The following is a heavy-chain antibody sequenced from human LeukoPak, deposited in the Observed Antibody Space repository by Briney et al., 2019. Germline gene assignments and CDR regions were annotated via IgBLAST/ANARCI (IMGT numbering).Heavy chain of an antibody. D-gene: IGHD6-19*01. J-gene: IGHJ6*03. Sequence: PSQTLSLTCTVSGGSISSGSYYWSWIRQPAGKGLEWIRRIYTSGSTNYNPSLKSRVTISVDTSENQFSLKLSSVTAADTAVYYCARVGQRKRSVAAPRYYYYYMDVWGKGTTVTVSS. CDR1: GGSISSGSYY. CDR3: ARVGQRKRSVAAPRYYYYYMDV. CDR2: IYTSGST. V-gene: IGHV4-61*02.